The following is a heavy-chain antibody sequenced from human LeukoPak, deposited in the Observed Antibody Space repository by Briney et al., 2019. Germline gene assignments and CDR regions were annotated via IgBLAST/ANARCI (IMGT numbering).Heavy chain of an antibody. CDR3: ARDSGGYDYYYYYGMDV. Sequence: KPGRSLRLSCAASGFTVSSFNMKWVRQAPRKGLEWVSSISCTSSLIWYADSLKGRFTISRENAKNSLFLQMDSLRVEDTAVYYCARDSGGYDYYYYYGMDVWGQGTRVTVSS. V-gene: IGHV3-21*01. D-gene: IGHD5-12*01. CDR2: ISCTSSLI. J-gene: IGHJ6*02. CDR1: GFTVSSFN.